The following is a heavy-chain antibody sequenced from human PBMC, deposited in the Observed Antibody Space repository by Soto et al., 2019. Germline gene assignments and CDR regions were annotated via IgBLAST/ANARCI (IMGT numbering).Heavy chain of an antibody. CDR2: ISPDGGST. Sequence: GASVKLSCKASGYDFTDHYIHLVRQAPGQGLDWMGIISPDGGSTRYSQKFQARITITRDTSTSTVYMELSSLRSEDTAVYYCARAPRGGVIIVITSAQIDYWGQGTLVTVSS. CDR1: GYDFTDHY. CDR3: ARAPRGGVIIVITSAQIDY. V-gene: IGHV1-46*01. D-gene: IGHD3-10*01. J-gene: IGHJ4*02.